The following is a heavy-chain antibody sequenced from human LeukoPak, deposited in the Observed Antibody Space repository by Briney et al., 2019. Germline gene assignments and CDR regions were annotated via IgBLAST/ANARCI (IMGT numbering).Heavy chain of an antibody. J-gene: IGHJ4*02. CDR2: ISSSSSYI. CDR1: GFTLSSYT. Sequence: GGSLRLSCAASGFTLSSYTMNWVRQAPGKGLEWVSSISSSSSYIYYADSVKGRFTISRDNAKNSLYLQMNSLRAEDTAVYYCARRYCSSTSCYDDYWGQGTLVTVSS. D-gene: IGHD2-2*01. V-gene: IGHV3-21*01. CDR3: ARRYCSSTSCYDDY.